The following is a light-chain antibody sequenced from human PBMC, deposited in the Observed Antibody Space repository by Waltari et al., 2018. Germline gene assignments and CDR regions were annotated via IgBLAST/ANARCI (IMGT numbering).Light chain of an antibody. Sequence: DIQMTQSPSSLSASVGDRVTITCRASQSISSYLNWYQQKPGKAPKLLIYAASSVQSGVPSRFSGSGSGTDVTLTISSLQPEDFATYYCQQSYSTLFTFGPGTKVDIK. CDR3: QQSYSTLFT. CDR1: QSISSY. J-gene: IGKJ3*01. V-gene: IGKV1-39*01. CDR2: AAS.